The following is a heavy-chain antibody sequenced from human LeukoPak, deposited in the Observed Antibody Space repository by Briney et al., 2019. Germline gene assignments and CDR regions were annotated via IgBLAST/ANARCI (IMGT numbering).Heavy chain of an antibody. J-gene: IGHJ4*02. CDR1: GFTFDDYG. CDR3: ARVDVGDDILTGYPLDY. D-gene: IGHD3-9*01. Sequence: PGGSLRLSCAASGFTFDDYGMSWVRQAPGKGLEWVSGINWNGGSTGYADSVKGRFTISRDNAKNSLYLQMNSLRAEDTALYYCARVDVGDDILTGYPLDYWSQGTLVTVSS. V-gene: IGHV3-20*04. CDR2: INWNGGST.